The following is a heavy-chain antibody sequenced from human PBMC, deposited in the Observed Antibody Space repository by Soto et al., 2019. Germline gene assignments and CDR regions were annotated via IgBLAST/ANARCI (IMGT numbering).Heavy chain of an antibody. Sequence: SETLSLTCAVYGLSFSGYYWSWIRQPPGKGLEWIGEINHSGSTNYNPSLKSRVTISVDTSKNQFSLKLSSVTAADTAVYYCARGRGLEHDYWGQGTLVTVSS. CDR1: GLSFSGYY. CDR2: INHSGST. D-gene: IGHD1-1*01. CDR3: ARGRGLEHDY. V-gene: IGHV4-34*01. J-gene: IGHJ4*02.